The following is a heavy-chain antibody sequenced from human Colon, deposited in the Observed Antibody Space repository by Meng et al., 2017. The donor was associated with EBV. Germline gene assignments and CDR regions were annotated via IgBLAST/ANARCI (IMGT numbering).Heavy chain of an antibody. CDR1: GFTFISHT. V-gene: IGHV3-23*01. CDR2: ISGGGDNI. CDR3: VPSP. D-gene: IGHD1-14*01. J-gene: IGHJ4*02. Sequence: GQVLEAGGGLVPPGGSLRLSWAVSGFTFISHTMSWVRQAPGKGLEWVSGISGGGDNIYYADSVKGRFTISRDNSKNTVDLQMNSLRAEDTAVYYCVPSPGGQGTLVTVSS.